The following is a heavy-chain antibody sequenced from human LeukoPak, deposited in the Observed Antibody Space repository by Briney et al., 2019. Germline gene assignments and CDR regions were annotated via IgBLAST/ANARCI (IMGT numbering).Heavy chain of an antibody. D-gene: IGHD1-26*01. V-gene: IGHV3-21*01. Sequence: GGSLRLSCAASGFTYSSYAMSWVRQAPGKGLEWVSSISSSSSYIYYADSVKGRFTISRDNAKNSLYLQMNSLRAEDTAVYYCARDQGQWELLRDYXYGMDVW. CDR2: ISSSSSYI. J-gene: IGHJ6*01. CDR1: GFTYSSYA. CDR3: ARDQGQWELLRDYXYGMDV.